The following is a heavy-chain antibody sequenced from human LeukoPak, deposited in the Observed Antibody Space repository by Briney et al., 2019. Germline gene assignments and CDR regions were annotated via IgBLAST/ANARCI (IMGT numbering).Heavy chain of an antibody. Sequence: AGGSLRLSCAASGFTFSTYWMTWVRQAPGKGLEWVANINQDGSRKFYVDSVKGRFTISRDNAKNSLYLQTSSLRVEDTAVYYCARDSTWLQLFYWGQGTLVTVSS. CDR2: INQDGSRK. D-gene: IGHD5-24*01. V-gene: IGHV3-7*03. CDR1: GFTFSTYW. CDR3: ARDSTWLQLFY. J-gene: IGHJ4*02.